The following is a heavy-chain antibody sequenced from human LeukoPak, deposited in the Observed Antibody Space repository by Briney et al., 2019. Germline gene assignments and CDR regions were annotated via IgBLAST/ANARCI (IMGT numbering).Heavy chain of an antibody. CDR2: IYHSGST. D-gene: IGHD6-19*01. CDR1: GGSIGSSNW. Sequence: SGTLSLTCAVSGGSIGSSNWWSWVRQPPGKGLEWIGEIYHSGSTNNNPSLKSRVTISVDKSKNQFSLKLSSVTAADTAVYYCAKVAADYYYYGMDVWGQGPTVTVSS. V-gene: IGHV4-4*02. J-gene: IGHJ6*02. CDR3: AKVAADYYYYGMDV.